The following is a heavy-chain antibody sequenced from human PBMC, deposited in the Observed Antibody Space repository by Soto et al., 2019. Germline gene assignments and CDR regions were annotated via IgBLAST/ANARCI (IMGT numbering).Heavy chain of an antibody. V-gene: IGHV3-13*01. Sequence: EVQLVESGGGLVQPGGSLRLSCAASGFTFSSYDMHWVRQATGKGLEWVSAIGTAGDTYYPGSVKGRFTISRENAKNSLYLQMNSLRGGDTAVYYCARLAAAGSYYGMDVWGQGTTVTVSS. D-gene: IGHD6-13*01. CDR3: ARLAAAGSYYGMDV. CDR2: IGTAGDT. CDR1: GFTFSSYD. J-gene: IGHJ6*02.